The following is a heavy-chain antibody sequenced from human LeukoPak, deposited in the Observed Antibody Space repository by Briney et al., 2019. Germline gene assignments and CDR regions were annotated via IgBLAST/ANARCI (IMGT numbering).Heavy chain of an antibody. J-gene: IGHJ4*02. Sequence: QPGGSLRLSCAVSGFIVSDSYMTWVRQAPGKGLEWVSVIYSGGSTYYADSVKGRFTISRDYSKNTLNLRMNSLRAEDTAVYYCARGKGVIEHGSGSPYWADWGQGTLVTVSS. CDR3: ARGKGVIEHGSGSPYWAD. V-gene: IGHV3-66*01. D-gene: IGHD3-10*01. CDR2: IYSGGST. CDR1: GFIVSDSY.